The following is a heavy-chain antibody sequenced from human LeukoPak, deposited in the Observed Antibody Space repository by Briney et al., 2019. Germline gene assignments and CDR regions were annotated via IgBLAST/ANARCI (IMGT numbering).Heavy chain of an antibody. J-gene: IGHJ4*02. Sequence: SSETLSLTCTVSGGSISSSSYYWGWIRQPPGKGLEWIGSIYYSGNTYYNPSLKSRVTISVDTSRNQFSLKLTSVTAADTAVYYCARIEKWVYYFDYWGQGTLVTVSS. D-gene: IGHD2-8*01. CDR1: GGSISSSSYY. CDR3: ARIEKWVYYFDY. V-gene: IGHV4-39*01. CDR2: IYYSGNT.